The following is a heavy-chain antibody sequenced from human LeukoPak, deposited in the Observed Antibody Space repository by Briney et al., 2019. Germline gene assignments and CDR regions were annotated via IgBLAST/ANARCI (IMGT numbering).Heavy chain of an antibody. V-gene: IGHV4-39*01. J-gene: IGHJ4*02. D-gene: IGHD6-13*01. Sequence: SETLPLTCTVSGGSISSSSYYWGWIRQPPGKGLEWIGSIYYSGSTYYNPSLKSRVTISVDTSKNQFSLKLSSVTAADTAVYYCARRRSSSWYGYWGQGTLVTVSS. CDR1: GGSISSSSYY. CDR2: IYYSGST. CDR3: ARRRSSSWYGY.